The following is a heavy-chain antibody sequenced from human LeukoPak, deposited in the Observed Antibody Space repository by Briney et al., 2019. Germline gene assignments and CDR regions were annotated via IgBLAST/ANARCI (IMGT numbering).Heavy chain of an antibody. CDR2: IYGDGTT. V-gene: IGHV3-53*01. CDR3: ARGPIAAAGTYFDY. J-gene: IGHJ4*02. D-gene: IGHD6-13*01. Sequence: GGSLRLSCEASGFNVSSNYMTWVRQAPGKGLEWVSLIYGDGTTDYADSVKGRFHISRHNSKNTLYLQMNSLRAEDTAVYYCARGPIAAAGTYFDYWGQGTLVTVSS. CDR1: GFNVSSNY.